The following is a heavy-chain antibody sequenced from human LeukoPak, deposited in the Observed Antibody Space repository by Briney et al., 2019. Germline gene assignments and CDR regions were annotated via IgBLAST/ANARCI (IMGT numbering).Heavy chain of an antibody. CDR3: ARQDWLGDRYYFDS. J-gene: IGHJ4*02. Sequence: NPGGSLRLSCAASGFTFSSYSLNWVRQAPGKGLEGFSFISTSSSYIYYADSVKGRFTISRDNARNSLYLQMNSLRAEDTAVYYCARQDWLGDRYYFDSWGQGTLVTVSS. V-gene: IGHV3-21*01. CDR1: GFTFSSYS. CDR2: ISTSSSYI. D-gene: IGHD3-9*01.